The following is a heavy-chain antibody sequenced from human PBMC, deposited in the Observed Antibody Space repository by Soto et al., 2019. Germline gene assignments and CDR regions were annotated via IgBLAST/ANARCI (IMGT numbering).Heavy chain of an antibody. J-gene: IGHJ4*02. Sequence: QVRLVQSGPEVRRPGASVTVSCKASGYTFTHYFIHWVRRAPGQGLEWMGYINPKSGDTHYSQTFRGRVSMTVDTSTDTASVGLSSLKSDDTAVYFCARVPGHKNSRGDFWGQGTPIIVSS. CDR1: GYTFTHYF. CDR2: INPKSGDT. D-gene: IGHD3-10*01. V-gene: IGHV1-2*02. CDR3: ARVPGHKNSRGDF.